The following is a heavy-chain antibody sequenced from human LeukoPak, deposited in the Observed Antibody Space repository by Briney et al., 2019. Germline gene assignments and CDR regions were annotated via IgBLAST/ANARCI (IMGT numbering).Heavy chain of an antibody. CDR3: TKAGPPDPY. J-gene: IGHJ4*03. CDR1: GLTVSTND. Sequence: GGSLRLSCAASGLTVSTNDMGWVRQAPGQRLEWVSFLLNVLTNYAESVKGRFTISSENSKTTLYLQMNSLRVEDTAMYYCTKAGPPDPYWGQGTVVTVSS. V-gene: IGHV3-53*01. D-gene: IGHD1-14*01. CDR2: LLNVLT.